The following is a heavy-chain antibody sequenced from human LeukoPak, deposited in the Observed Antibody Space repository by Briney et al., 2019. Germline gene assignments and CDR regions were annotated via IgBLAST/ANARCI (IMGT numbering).Heavy chain of an antibody. V-gene: IGHV3-48*03. CDR3: ARTSCGTYLH. D-gene: IGHD1-26*01. J-gene: IGHJ4*03. CDR2: ISSSAGSI. CDR1: GFTFSSYE. Sequence: GGSLRHSHAASGFTFSSYERNWVRQAPGKGLEWVSYISSSAGSIHYADSVKGRFTISRDNAKNSLYLQMNSLRAEDTAVYYCARTSCGTYLHWGQGTPVIVSS.